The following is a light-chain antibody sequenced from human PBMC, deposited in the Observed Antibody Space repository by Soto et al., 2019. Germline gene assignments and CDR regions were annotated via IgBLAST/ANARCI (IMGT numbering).Light chain of an antibody. CDR1: QSVGNN. CDR3: QQYGDWPLT. J-gene: IGKJ4*01. Sequence: EIVVTQSPATLSVSPGERATLSCRASQSVGNNFAWYQQKPGQAPRLLIFATSTRATGVPARFSGSGSGTECTLTISSLQSEEFAVYYCQQYGDWPLTFGGGAKVEIE. V-gene: IGKV3-15*01. CDR2: ATS.